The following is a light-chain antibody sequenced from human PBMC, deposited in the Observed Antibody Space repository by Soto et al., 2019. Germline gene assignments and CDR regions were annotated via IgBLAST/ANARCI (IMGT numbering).Light chain of an antibody. Sequence: QSALTQPASVSGSPGQSITISCTGTSSDVGGYNYVSWYQQHPGKAPKLMIYEVSNRPSGVSNRFSGSKSGNTASLTISGLQAEDEADYYGSSYTSINTWVFGGGTKLTVL. CDR3: SSYTSINTWV. V-gene: IGLV2-14*01. CDR2: EVS. CDR1: SSDVGGYNY. J-gene: IGLJ3*02.